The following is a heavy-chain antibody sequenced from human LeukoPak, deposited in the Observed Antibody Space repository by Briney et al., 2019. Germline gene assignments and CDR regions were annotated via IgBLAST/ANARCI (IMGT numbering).Heavy chain of an antibody. V-gene: IGHV3-11*01. Sequence: GGSLRLSCAASGFTFSDYYMSWFRQAPGKGLEWVSYISDSGSAISYADSVKGRFTISRDNAKNSLYLQMNSLRVEDTAVYYCAQDLAWGAFDHWGQGTLVTVSS. CDR3: AQDLAWGAFDH. CDR2: ISDSGSAI. CDR1: GFTFSDYY. J-gene: IGHJ4*02. D-gene: IGHD7-27*01.